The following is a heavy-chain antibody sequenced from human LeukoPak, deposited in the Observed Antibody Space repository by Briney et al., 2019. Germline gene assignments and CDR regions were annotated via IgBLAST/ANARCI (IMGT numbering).Heavy chain of an antibody. CDR3: ARTGKGGSYSDY. CDR2: IYSGGST. D-gene: IGHD1-26*01. Sequence: PGGSLRLSCAASGFTVSSNYMSWVRQAPGKGLEWVSVIYSGGSTYYADSVKGRFTISRDNSKNALFLQMNSLRAEDTAVYYCARTGKGGSYSDYWGQGTLVTVSS. CDR1: GFTVSSNY. V-gene: IGHV3-53*01. J-gene: IGHJ4*02.